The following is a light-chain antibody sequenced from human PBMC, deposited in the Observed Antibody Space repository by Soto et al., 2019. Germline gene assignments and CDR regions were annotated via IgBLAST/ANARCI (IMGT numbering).Light chain of an antibody. CDR3: QQYDNLPSWT. CDR2: DAS. V-gene: IGKV1-33*01. CDR1: QDISNY. J-gene: IGKJ1*01. Sequence: DIQMTQSPSSLSASVGDRVTITCQASQDISNYLHWYQQKPRKAAKLLIYDASNLETGVPSRFSGSGSGTDFTFTISSLQPEDIATYYCQQYDNLPSWTFGQGTKVEIK.